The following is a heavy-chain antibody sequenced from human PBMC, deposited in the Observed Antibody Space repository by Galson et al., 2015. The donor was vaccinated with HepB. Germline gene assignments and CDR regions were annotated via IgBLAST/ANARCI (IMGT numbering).Heavy chain of an antibody. V-gene: IGHV3-11*01. J-gene: IGHJ4*02. CDR3: ASRRWYYYDSSGSVDY. CDR2: ISSSGSTI. CDR1: GFTFSDYY. D-gene: IGHD3-22*01. Sequence: SLRLSCAASGFTFSDYYMSWIRQAPGKGLEWVSYISSSGSTIYYADSVKGRFTISRDNAKNSLYLQMNSLRAEDTAVYYCASRRWYYYDSSGSVDYWGQGTLVTVSS.